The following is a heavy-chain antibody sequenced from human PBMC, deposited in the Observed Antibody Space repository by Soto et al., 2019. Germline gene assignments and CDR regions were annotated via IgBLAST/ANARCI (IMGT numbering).Heavy chain of an antibody. J-gene: IGHJ6*02. D-gene: IGHD3-10*01. Sequence: GGSLRLSCAASGFTFSSYAMHWVRQAPGKGLEWVAVISYDGSNKYYADSVKGRFTISRDNSKNTLYLQMNSLRAEDTAVYYCAREPYFAESYYYGMDVWGQGTTVTVSS. CDR2: ISYDGSNK. CDR3: AREPYFAESYYYGMDV. V-gene: IGHV3-30-3*01. CDR1: GFTFSSYA.